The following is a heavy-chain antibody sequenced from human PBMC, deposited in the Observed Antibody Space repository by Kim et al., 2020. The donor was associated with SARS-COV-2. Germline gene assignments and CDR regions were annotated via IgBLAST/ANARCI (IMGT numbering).Heavy chain of an antibody. CDR2: VKQDESEK. J-gene: IGHJ1*01. CDR3: ASQAMGGTRPGDLEH. CDR1: GFNFNNYW. V-gene: IGHV3-7*01. Sequence: GGSLRLFCAASGFNFNNYWMAWVRQAPGKGLEWVANVKQDESEKYYVDSVKGRFTISRDNAKKSVSLQMNSLRAEDTALYYCASQAMGGTRPGDLEHWGQGTLVTVSS. D-gene: IGHD1-1*01.